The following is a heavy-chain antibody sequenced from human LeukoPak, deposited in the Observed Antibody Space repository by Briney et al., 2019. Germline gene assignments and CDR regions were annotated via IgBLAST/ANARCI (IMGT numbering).Heavy chain of an antibody. D-gene: IGHD3-10*01. V-gene: IGHV3-15*01. CDR1: GFTFSSYE. CDR2: IKSKTDDGTT. J-gene: IGHJ3*01. Sequence: GGSLRLSCAASGFTFSSYEMNWVRQAPGKGLEWVGRIKSKTDDGTTDYAAPVKGRFTISRDDSKNTLYLQMNSLKTEDTAVYYCTTGDPWDHWFLWGQGTMVTVSS. CDR3: TTGDPWDHWFL.